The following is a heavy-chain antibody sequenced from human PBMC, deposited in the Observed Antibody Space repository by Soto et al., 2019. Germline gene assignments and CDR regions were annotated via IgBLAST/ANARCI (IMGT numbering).Heavy chain of an antibody. J-gene: IGHJ4*02. CDR3: ARDFDADSQTDFDS. V-gene: IGHV3-11*01. CDR1: GFIFSDYY. CDR2: ISGNGRII. Sequence: QVQLVESGGGLVKPGGSLRLSCATSGFIFSDYYMHWIRQAPGKGLEWISYISGNGRIIQYADSAKGRFTISRDNAQNSLYLQMNRLRAEDPALYFGARDFDADSQTDFDSGGQGTLVTVSS. D-gene: IGHD4-17*01.